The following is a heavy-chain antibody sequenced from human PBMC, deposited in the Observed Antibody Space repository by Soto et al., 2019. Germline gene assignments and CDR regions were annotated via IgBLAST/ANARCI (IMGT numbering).Heavy chain of an antibody. Sequence: PSETLSLTCTVSGGSISSYYWSWIRQPPGKGLEWIGYIYYSGSTNYNPSLKSRVTISVDTSKNQFSLKLSSVTAADTAVYYCAREGISYYDSSGYNYWGRGTLVTVSS. CDR1: GGSISSYY. J-gene: IGHJ4*02. CDR2: IYYSGST. D-gene: IGHD3-22*01. V-gene: IGHV4-59*01. CDR3: AREGISYYDSSGYNY.